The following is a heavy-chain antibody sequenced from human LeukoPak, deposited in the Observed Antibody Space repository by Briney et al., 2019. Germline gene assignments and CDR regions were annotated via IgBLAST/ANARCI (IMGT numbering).Heavy chain of an antibody. J-gene: IGHJ4*02. D-gene: IGHD6-13*01. CDR3: ARGRGSSWYYFDY. V-gene: IGHV4-31*03. Sequence: PSETLSLTCTVSGVSISSGGYYWTWIRQHPGKGLEWVGYIYYSGSTSYNPSLESRVSISVDTSKNQFSLKLSSVTAADTAVYYCARGRGSSWYYFDYWGQGTLVTVSS. CDR1: GVSISSGGYY. CDR2: IYYSGST.